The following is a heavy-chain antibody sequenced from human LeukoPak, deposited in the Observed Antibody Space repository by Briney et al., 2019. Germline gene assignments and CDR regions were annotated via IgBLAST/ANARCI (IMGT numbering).Heavy chain of an antibody. Sequence: ASVTVSCKASGYTFTDYYMHWVRQPPAQGLEWMGWINPNSGGTNYAQNFQGRVTMTRDTSITTAYMDLSSLGPDDTAVYYCARVSYISTAYGDPNWYFDLWGRGTLVTVSS. J-gene: IGHJ2*01. V-gene: IGHV1-2*02. CDR3: ARVSYISTAYGDPNWYFDL. CDR1: GYTFTDYY. CDR2: INPNSGGT. D-gene: IGHD4-17*01.